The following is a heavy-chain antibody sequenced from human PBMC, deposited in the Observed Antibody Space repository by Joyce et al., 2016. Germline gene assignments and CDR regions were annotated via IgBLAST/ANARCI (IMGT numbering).Heavy chain of an antibody. Sequence: QMQLVQSGPEVKKPGTSVKVSCKASGFTFTSSAMQWVRQARGQRLEWRGWMFVGSGNTNYAQKFQERVTITRDMSTSTAYMELSSLRSEDTAVYYCAAAPDYYDSSGYYYSAFDIWGQGTMVTVSS. CDR3: AAAPDYYDSSGYYYSAFDI. V-gene: IGHV1-58*02. CDR2: MFVGSGNT. CDR1: GFTFTSSA. J-gene: IGHJ3*02. D-gene: IGHD3-22*01.